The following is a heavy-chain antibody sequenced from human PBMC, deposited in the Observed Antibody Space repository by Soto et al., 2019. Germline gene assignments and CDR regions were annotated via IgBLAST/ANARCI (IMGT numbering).Heavy chain of an antibody. V-gene: IGHV3-66*01. D-gene: IGHD4-17*01. CDR3: AREGPEYGDYVGYFDY. CDR1: GFTVSSNY. J-gene: IGHJ4*02. Sequence: GGSLRLSCAASGFTVSSNYMSWVRQAPGKGLEWVSVIYSGGSTYYADSVKGRFTISRDNSKNTLYLQMNSLRAEDTAVYYCAREGPEYGDYVGYFDYWGQGTLVTVSS. CDR2: IYSGGST.